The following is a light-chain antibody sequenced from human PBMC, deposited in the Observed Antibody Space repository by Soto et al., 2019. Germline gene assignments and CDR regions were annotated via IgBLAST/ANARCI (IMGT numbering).Light chain of an antibody. V-gene: IGLV2-14*01. J-gene: IGLJ1*01. CDR3: SSLTGSTPLYV. Sequence: QSVLTRPAALSGCPGQSITISCTGTSGDVGGYNYVSWYQQHPGKAPKLMIYEVRNRPSGVSNRFSGSKSGNTASLTISELQAEDEADYYCSSLTGSTPLYVFGTGTKVTVL. CDR1: SGDVGGYNY. CDR2: EVR.